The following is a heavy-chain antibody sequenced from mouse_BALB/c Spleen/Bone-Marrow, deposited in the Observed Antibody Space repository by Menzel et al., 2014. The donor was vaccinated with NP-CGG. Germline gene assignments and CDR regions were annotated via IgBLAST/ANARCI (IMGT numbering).Heavy chain of an antibody. J-gene: IGHJ2*01. V-gene: IGHV1S41*01. D-gene: IGHD2-14*01. CDR1: GYTFTSYW. CDR3: AYYRYDVKY. CDR2: IAPGSGST. Sequence: DLVKPGASVKLSCKASGYTFTSYWINWIKQRPGQGLEWIGRIAPGSGSTYYNEMFKGKATLTVDTSSSTAYILLSSLSSEDSAVYFCAYYRYDVKYRAQGTTLTVSS.